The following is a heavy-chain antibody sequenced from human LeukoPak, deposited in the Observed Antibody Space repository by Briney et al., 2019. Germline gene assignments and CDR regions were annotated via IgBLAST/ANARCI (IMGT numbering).Heavy chain of an antibody. CDR1: GFTFSTYA. CDR2: ISASGGKT. V-gene: IGHV3-23*01. Sequence: GGSLRLSCAASGFTFSTYAMNWVRQAPGKGLEWVLTISASGGKTYYADSVKGRFTISRDNSKNSLYLQMSSLGAEDTAIYYCAKENFGDYFDYWGQGTLVTVSS. CDR3: AKENFGDYFDY. J-gene: IGHJ4*02. D-gene: IGHD4-17*01.